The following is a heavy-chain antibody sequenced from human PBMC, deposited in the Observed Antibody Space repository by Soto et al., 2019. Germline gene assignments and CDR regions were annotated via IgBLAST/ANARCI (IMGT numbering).Heavy chain of an antibody. CDR2: IYHSGST. Sequence: NPSETLSLTCTVSGGSVSSRSYFWGWIRQPPGKGLEWIGSIYHSGSTYYNPSLKSRLTISVDTSKNQFSLKVNSVTAADTGVYYCARQPLRYSSSWYDGEFEYWGQGILVTVSS. V-gene: IGHV4-39*01. CDR3: ARQPLRYSSSWYDGEFEY. CDR1: GGSVSSRSYF. J-gene: IGHJ4*02. D-gene: IGHD6-13*01.